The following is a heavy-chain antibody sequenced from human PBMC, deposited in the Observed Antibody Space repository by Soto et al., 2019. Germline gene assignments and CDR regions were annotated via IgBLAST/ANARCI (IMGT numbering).Heavy chain of an antibody. CDR2: IYTSGST. V-gene: IGHV4-4*07. Sequence: TSETLSLTCTVPGGSISSYYWSWIRQPAGKGLEWIGRIYTSGSTNYNPSLKSRVTMSVDTSKNQFSLKLSSVTAADTAVYYCARSYRYDSSGYDYYYYYYGMDVWGQGTTVTVSS. J-gene: IGHJ6*02. CDR1: GGSISSYY. D-gene: IGHD3-22*01. CDR3: ARSYRYDSSGYDYYYYYYGMDV.